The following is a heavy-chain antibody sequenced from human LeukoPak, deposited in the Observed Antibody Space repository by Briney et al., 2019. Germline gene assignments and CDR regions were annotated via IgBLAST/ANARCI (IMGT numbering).Heavy chain of an antibody. V-gene: IGHV4-38-2*02. D-gene: IGHD3-10*01. Sequence: SETLSLTCTVSGYSISSGYYWGWIRQPPGKGLEWIGSIYHSGSTYYNPSLKSRVTISVDTSKNQFSLKLSSVTAADTAVYYCARQAYYGSGSYRPQFDYWGQGTLVTVSS. CDR3: ARQAYYGSGSYRPQFDY. J-gene: IGHJ4*02. CDR2: IYHSGST. CDR1: GYSISSGYY.